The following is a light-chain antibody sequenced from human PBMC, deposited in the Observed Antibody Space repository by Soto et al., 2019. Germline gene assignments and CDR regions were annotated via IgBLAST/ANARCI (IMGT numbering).Light chain of an antibody. CDR3: QEYSKWPLFP. J-gene: IGKJ3*01. Sequence: EIVVTQSPGILSVSPGDRATLSCRASQSVGRNLAWYQQKPGQAPTLLIYAASTRATGLPARFSGSGSGTDFTLTISSLQSEDFAVYYCQEYSKWPLFPFGPGTXVX. CDR2: AAS. V-gene: IGKV3-15*01. CDR1: QSVGRN.